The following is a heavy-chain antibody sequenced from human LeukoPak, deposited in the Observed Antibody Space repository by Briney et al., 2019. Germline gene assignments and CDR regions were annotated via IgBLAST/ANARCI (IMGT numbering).Heavy chain of an antibody. Sequence: GRSLRLSCAASGFTSSSYAMHWVRQAPGKGLEWVAVISYDGSNKYYADSVKGRFTISRDNSKNTLYLQMSSLRAEDTAVYYCAREGGLTYYYDSSGYCDYWGQGTLVTVSS. D-gene: IGHD3-22*01. CDR2: ISYDGSNK. CDR1: GFTSSSYA. V-gene: IGHV3-30*15. CDR3: AREGGLTYYYDSSGYCDY. J-gene: IGHJ4*02.